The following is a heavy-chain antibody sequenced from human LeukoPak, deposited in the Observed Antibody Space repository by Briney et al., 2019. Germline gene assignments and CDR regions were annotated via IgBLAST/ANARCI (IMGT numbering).Heavy chain of an antibody. V-gene: IGHV1-18*01. D-gene: IGHD5-24*01. Sequence: GASVKVSCKASGYTFTSYGITWVRQAPGQGLEWMGWISVFNGNTNEAQKFQDRVIMTADTSTGTAYMELRSLRSDDTAVYYCARDIEQEMAEEDFDYYYMDVWGKGTTVTVSS. J-gene: IGHJ6*03. CDR2: ISVFNGNT. CDR3: ARDIEQEMAEEDFDYYYMDV. CDR1: GYTFTSYG.